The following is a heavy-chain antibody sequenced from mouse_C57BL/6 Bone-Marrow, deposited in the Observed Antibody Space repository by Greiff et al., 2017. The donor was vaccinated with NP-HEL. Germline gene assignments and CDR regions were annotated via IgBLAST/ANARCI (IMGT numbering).Heavy chain of an antibody. V-gene: IGHV5-12*01. CDR3: ARHRVYGYDHAMDY. Sequence: DVMLVESGGGLVQPGGSLKLSCAASGFTFSDYYMYWVRQTPEKRLEWVAYISNGGGSTYYPDTVKGRFTISRDNAKNTLYLQMSRLKSEDTAMYYCARHRVYGYDHAMDYWGQGTSVTVSS. D-gene: IGHD2-2*01. J-gene: IGHJ4*01. CDR2: ISNGGGST. CDR1: GFTFSDYY.